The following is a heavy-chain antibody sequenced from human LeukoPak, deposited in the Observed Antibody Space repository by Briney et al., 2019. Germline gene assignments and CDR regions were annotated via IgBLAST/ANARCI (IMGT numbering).Heavy chain of an antibody. CDR2: IKNKASSYAT. Sequence: PGGSLRLSCAASGFTFSGSTMHWVRQASGKGLEWVAHIKNKASSYATSYAASVKGRFTISRDDSKNTEYLQMSSLKAEDTAVYYCAKFPYGDYVHYWGQGTLVTVSS. CDR3: AKFPYGDYVHY. V-gene: IGHV3-73*01. D-gene: IGHD4-17*01. CDR1: GFTFSGST. J-gene: IGHJ4*02.